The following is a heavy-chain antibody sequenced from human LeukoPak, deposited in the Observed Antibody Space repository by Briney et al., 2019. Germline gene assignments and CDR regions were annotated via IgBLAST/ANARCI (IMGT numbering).Heavy chain of an antibody. D-gene: IGHD2-15*01. Sequence: GGSLRLSCAASGFTFSSYSMNWVRQAPGKGLEWVSSISSSSSYIYYADSVKGRFTISRDNAKNSLYLQMNSLRAEDTAVYYCARGDCSGGSCYSGGMDVWGQGTTVTVSS. CDR1: GFTFSSYS. CDR2: ISSSSSYI. J-gene: IGHJ6*02. CDR3: ARGDCSGGSCYSGGMDV. V-gene: IGHV3-21*01.